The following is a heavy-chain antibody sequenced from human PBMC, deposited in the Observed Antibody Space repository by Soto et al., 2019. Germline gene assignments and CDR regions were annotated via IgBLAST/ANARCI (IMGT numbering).Heavy chain of an antibody. V-gene: IGHV1-18*04. CDR1: GYTFTSYG. Sequence: QVQLVQSGAEVKKPGASVKVSCKASGYTFTSYGISWVRQAPGQGLEWMGWISAYNGNTNYAQKLQGRVTMTADPSTSTAYMELRSLRSDNTGVYSCERGCELRETQQEFDYWGQGTLIIVSS. D-gene: IGHD6-13*01. CDR2: ISAYNGNT. J-gene: IGHJ4*02. CDR3: ERGCELRETQQEFDY.